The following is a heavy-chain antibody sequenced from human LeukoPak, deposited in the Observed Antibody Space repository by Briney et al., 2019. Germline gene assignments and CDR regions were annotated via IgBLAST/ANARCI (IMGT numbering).Heavy chain of an antibody. CDR3: TRLDLFYYDGSDYPG. V-gene: IGHV3-73*01. J-gene: IGHJ4*02. D-gene: IGHD3-22*01. CDR2: IRTKATSYAT. Sequence: GGSLRLSCAGSGFTFSGSAMHWVRQASGKGLEWVAHIRTKATSYATAYAASVKGRFTISRDDSKNTAYLQMNSLKTEDTAVYYCTRLDLFYYDGSDYPGWGQGTLVTASS. CDR1: GFTFSGSA.